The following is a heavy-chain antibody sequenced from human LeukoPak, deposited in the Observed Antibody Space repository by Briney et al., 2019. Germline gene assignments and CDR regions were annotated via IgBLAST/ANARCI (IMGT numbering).Heavy chain of an antibody. CDR1: GGSISSYH. J-gene: IGHJ2*01. Sequence: SETLSLTCSVSGGSISSYHGHWIRQPPGEGLECIGYIFYSVNPSYNTSHWRRATITIDPSKNQFSLKLSSVTAADTTVYYCTREQGGTYYDSRGHPVYWYFDLWGRGTLATVSS. D-gene: IGHD3-22*01. V-gene: IGHV4-59*01. CDR3: TREQGGTYYDSRGHPVYWYFDL. CDR2: IFYSVNP.